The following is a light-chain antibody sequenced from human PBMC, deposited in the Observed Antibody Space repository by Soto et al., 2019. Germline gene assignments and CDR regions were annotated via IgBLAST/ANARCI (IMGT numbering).Light chain of an antibody. CDR1: QSVSGNY. CDR3: QQYGSSPGT. Sequence: VLTQSPGTLSLSPGERVTLSCRASQSVSGNYFAWYQQKPGQAPRLLIYAVSGRATGIPDRFSGSGSGTDFTLTISRLEPEDFAVYYCQQYGSSPGTFGQGTKLEIK. J-gene: IGKJ2*01. V-gene: IGKV3-20*01. CDR2: AVS.